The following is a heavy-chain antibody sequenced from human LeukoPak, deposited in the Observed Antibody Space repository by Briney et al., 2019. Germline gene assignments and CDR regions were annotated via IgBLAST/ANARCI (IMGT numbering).Heavy chain of an antibody. CDR2: IYTSGST. CDR3: ARDAFVWEYSSSHLDY. Sequence: PSETLSLTCTVSGGSISNYYWSWIRQPAGKGLEWIGRIYTSGSTNYNPSLKSRVTMSVDTSKNQFSLKLSSVTAADTAVYYCARDAFVWEYSSSHLDYWGQGTLVTVSS. D-gene: IGHD6-6*01. V-gene: IGHV4-4*07. CDR1: GGSISNYY. J-gene: IGHJ4*02.